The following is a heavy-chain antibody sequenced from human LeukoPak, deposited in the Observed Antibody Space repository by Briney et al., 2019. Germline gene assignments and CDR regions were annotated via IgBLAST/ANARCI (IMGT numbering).Heavy chain of an antibody. CDR2: INHSGST. D-gene: IGHD3-3*01. CDR1: GGSFGGYY. V-gene: IGHV4-34*01. J-gene: IGHJ4*02. CDR3: ARAGEVTIFGVVSPCDY. Sequence: SSETLSLTCAVYGGSFGGYYWSWIRQPPGKGLEWIGEINHSGSTNYNPSLKSRVTISVDTSKNQFSLKLSSVTAADTAVYYCARAGEVTIFGVVSPCDYWGQGTLVTVSS.